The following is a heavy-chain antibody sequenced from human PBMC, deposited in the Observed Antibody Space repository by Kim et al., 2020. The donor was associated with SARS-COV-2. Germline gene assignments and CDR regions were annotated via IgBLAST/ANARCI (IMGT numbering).Heavy chain of an antibody. J-gene: IGHJ4*02. CDR3: ARGQGFDY. CDR2: INHSGST. Sequence: SETLSLTCAVYGGSFSGYYWSWIRQPPGKGLEWIGEINHSGSTNYNPSLKSRVTISVDTSKNQFSLKLSSVTAADTAVYYCARGQGFDYWGQGTLVTVSS. CDR1: GGSFSGYY. V-gene: IGHV4-34*01.